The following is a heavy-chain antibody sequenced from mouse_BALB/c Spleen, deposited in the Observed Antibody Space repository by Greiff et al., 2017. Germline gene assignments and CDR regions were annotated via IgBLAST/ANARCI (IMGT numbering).Heavy chain of an antibody. J-gene: IGHJ4*01. CDR1: GFNIKDYY. Sequence: EVQLQESGAELVRSGASVKLSCTASGFNIKDYYMHWVKQRPEQGLEWIGWIDPENGDTEYAPKFQGKATMTADTSSNTAYLQLSSLTSEDTAVYYCIWGDYAMDYWGQGTSVTVSS. D-gene: IGHD1-1*02. CDR2: IDPENGDT. V-gene: IGHV14-4*02. CDR3: IWGDYAMDY.